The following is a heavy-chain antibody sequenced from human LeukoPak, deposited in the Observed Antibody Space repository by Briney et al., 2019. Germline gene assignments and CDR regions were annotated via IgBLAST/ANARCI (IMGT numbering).Heavy chain of an antibody. J-gene: IGHJ4*02. CDR2: INPNSGGT. V-gene: IGHV1-2*02. Sequence: GASVKVSCKASGYTFTGYYMHWVRQAPGQGLEWMGWINPNSGGTNYAQKFQGRVTMTRDTSISTAYMELSRLRSDDTAVYYCARGGYCDFWSGYFTFDYWGQGTLVTVSS. D-gene: IGHD3-3*01. CDR1: GYTFTGYY. CDR3: ARGGYCDFWSGYFTFDY.